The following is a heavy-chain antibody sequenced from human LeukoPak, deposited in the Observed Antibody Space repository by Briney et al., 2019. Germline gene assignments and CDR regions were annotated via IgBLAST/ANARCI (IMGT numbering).Heavy chain of an antibody. CDR2: ISSDGSDK. J-gene: IGHJ4*02. CDR1: GFTFPNYG. D-gene: IGHD3-22*01. CDR3: ASADYYDSSGYHY. V-gene: IGHV3-30*03. Sequence: GGSLRLSCAASGFTFPNYGVHWVRQAPGRGLEWVALISSDGSDKNYADSVRGRFTISRDISKNTLYLQMNSLRAEDTAVYYCASADYYDSSGYHYWGQGTLVTVSS.